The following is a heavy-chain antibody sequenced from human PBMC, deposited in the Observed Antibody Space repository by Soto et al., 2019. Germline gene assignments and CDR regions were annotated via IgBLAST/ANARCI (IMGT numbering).Heavy chain of an antibody. J-gene: IGHJ5*02. CDR1: WDSVSSYSAA. D-gene: IGHD6-13*01. CDR3: ARVGGQQLVPRNWFDP. CDR2: TYYRSKWYN. Sequence: PSQALSLTCAISWDSVSSYSAASNWIRQSPSRGLEWLGRTYYRSKWYNDYAVSVKSRITINPDTSKNQFSLQLNSVTPEDTAVYYCARVGGQQLVPRNWFDPWGQGTLVTVSS. V-gene: IGHV6-1*01.